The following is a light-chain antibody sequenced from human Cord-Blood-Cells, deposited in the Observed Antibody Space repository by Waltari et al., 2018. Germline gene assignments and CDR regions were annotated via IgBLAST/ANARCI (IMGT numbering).Light chain of an antibody. J-gene: IGLJ3*02. CDR2: KDS. V-gene: IGLV3-27*01. CDR1: VLATKY. Sequence: SYELTQPSSVSVSPGQPARITCSGDVLATKYARWFQQKPGQAPVLVIYKDSERPSGIPERFSGSSSGTTVTLTISGAQVEDEADYYCYSAADNNLVFGGGTKLTVL. CDR3: YSAADNNLV.